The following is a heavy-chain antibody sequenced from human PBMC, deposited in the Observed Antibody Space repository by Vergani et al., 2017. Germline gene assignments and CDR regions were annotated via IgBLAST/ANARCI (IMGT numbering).Heavy chain of an antibody. J-gene: IGHJ4*02. Sequence: EVQLVESGGGLVKPGGSLRLSCAASGFTSINAWMSWVRQAPGKGLGLVGRIKSKTDGGTTDYAAVVKGRFTISRDDSKNTLFLQMNSLKTEDTAVYYCTTDSGWFGESWGQGTLVTVSS. D-gene: IGHD3-10*01. V-gene: IGHV3-15*01. CDR3: TTDSGWFGES. CDR2: IKSKTDGGTT. CDR1: GFTSINAW.